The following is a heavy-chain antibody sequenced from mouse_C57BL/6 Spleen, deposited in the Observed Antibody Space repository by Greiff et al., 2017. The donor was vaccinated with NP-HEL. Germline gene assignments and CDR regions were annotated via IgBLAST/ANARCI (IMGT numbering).Heavy chain of an antibody. CDR1: GYTFTSYW. J-gene: IGHJ2*01. Sequence: VQLQQPGAELVKPGASVKLSCKASGYTFTSYWMHWVKQRPGQGLEWIGMIHPNSGSTNYNEKFKSKATLTVDKSSSTAYMQLSSLTSEDSAVYYCPSASRGYFDYWGQGTTLTVSS. CDR2: IHPNSGST. D-gene: IGHD6-1*01. CDR3: PSASRGYFDY. V-gene: IGHV1-64*01.